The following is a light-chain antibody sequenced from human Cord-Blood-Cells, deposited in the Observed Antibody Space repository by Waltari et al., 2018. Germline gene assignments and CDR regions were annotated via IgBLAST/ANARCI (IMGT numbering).Light chain of an antibody. Sequence: QSALTQPPSASGSPGQSVTISCTGTSSDVGGYNYVSWYQQHPGKAPQLMIYEVSKRPSGVPDRFSGSKSVNTASRTVSGLQAEDEADYYCSSYAGSNRVFGGGTKLTVL. CDR2: EVS. J-gene: IGLJ3*02. V-gene: IGLV2-8*01. CDR1: SSDVGGYNY. CDR3: SSYAGSNRV.